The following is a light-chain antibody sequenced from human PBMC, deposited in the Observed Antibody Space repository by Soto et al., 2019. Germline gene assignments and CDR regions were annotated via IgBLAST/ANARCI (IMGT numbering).Light chain of an antibody. CDR1: QSVTSTY. CDR2: GVS. J-gene: IGKJ1*01. Sequence: EIVLTQSPGTLSLFPGERATLSCRASQSVTSTYLAWYQLKPGQAPRLLIHGVSSRATGTPDRFSGSGSGTDFTLTISRLEPEDFAVYYCQQYGSLPRTFGQGTKVDI. V-gene: IGKV3-20*01. CDR3: QQYGSLPRT.